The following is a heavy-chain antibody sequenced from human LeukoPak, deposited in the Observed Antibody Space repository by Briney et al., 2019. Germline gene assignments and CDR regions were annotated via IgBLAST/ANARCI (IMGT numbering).Heavy chain of an antibody. D-gene: IGHD3-3*01. CDR3: AKDGKLTDFWSGYYTWSVEDY. Sequence: PGGSLRLSCAASGFTFSSYAMSWVRQAPGKGLEWVSAISGSGGSTYYADSVKGRFTISRDNSKNTLYLQMNSLRAEDTAVYYCAKDGKLTDFWSGYYTWSVEDYWGQGTLVTVSS. V-gene: IGHV3-23*01. CDR1: GFTFSSYA. CDR2: ISGSGGST. J-gene: IGHJ4*02.